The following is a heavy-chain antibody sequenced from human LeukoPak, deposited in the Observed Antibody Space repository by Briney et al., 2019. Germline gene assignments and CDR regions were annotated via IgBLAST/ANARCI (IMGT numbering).Heavy chain of an antibody. CDR2: NYHSGST. D-gene: IGHD2-2*01. J-gene: IGHJ5*02. Sequence: AETLTLTCAVSGGSIGSSNWRSWLRPPPGEGLGLIRENYHSGSTNYNPSVKRRFTISGDNSKNQFSLKLSSVTAADTAVYYCARHIVVVPADEGPTCWQGWFDPWGQGTLVTVSS. CDR3: ARHIVVVPADEGPTCWQGWFDP. V-gene: IGHV4-4*02. CDR1: GGSIGSSNW.